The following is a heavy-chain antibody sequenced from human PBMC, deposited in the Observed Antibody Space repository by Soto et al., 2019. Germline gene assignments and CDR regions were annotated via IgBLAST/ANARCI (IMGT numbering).Heavy chain of an antibody. CDR2: MNPNSGNT. V-gene: IGHV1-8*01. Sequence: AAVKVSCKASGYTFTSYDINWVRQATGQGLEWMGWMNPNSGNTGYAQKFQGRVTMTRNTSISTAYMELSSLRSEDTAVYYCARGSWEPPLYYYYRMDVCGQGTTVPVPS. D-gene: IGHD1-26*01. J-gene: IGHJ6*01. CDR1: GYTFTSYD. CDR3: ARGSWEPPLYYYYRMDV.